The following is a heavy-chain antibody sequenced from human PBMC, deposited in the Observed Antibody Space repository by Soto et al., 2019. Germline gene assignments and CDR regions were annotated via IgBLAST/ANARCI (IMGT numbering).Heavy chain of an antibody. V-gene: IGHV1-8*01. CDR1: GYTFTSYD. Sequence: GASVKVSCKASGYTFTSYDINWVRQATGQGLEWMGWMNPNSGNTGYAQKFQGWVTMTRDTSISTAYMELSRLRSDDTAVYYCAREDFSGPHYYGMDVWGQGTTVTVSS. CDR3: AREDFSGPHYYGMDV. CDR2: MNPNSGNT. D-gene: IGHD3-10*01. J-gene: IGHJ6*02.